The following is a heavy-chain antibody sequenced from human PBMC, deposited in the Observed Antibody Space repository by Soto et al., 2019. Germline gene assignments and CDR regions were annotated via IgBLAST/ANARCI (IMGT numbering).Heavy chain of an antibody. CDR2: ISAYNGNT. CDR1: GYTFTSYG. CDR3: ARDLEYNWNHGSGDY. V-gene: IGHV1-18*01. Sequence: QVQLVQSGAEVKKPGASVKVSCKASGYTFTSYGISWVRQAPGQGLEWMGWISAYNGNTNYAQKLQGRVTMTTDTSTSTAYMELRSLRSDDKAVYYCARDLEYNWNHGSGDYWGQGTLVTVSS. D-gene: IGHD1-20*01. J-gene: IGHJ4*02.